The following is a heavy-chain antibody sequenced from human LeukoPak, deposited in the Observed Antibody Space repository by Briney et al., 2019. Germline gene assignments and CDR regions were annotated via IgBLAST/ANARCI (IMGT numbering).Heavy chain of an antibody. CDR3: ARNPGTSTLDY. Sequence: SETLSLTCTVSGVSISSNSQYWAWIRQPPGKGLEWLGTISYSGSTHYNPSLKSRVTISLDTTKNQFSLKLSSMTAADTAVYYCARNPGTSTLDYWGQGTLVTVSS. V-gene: IGHV4-39*01. CDR2: ISYSGST. CDR1: GVSISSNSQY. J-gene: IGHJ4*02. D-gene: IGHD5/OR15-5a*01.